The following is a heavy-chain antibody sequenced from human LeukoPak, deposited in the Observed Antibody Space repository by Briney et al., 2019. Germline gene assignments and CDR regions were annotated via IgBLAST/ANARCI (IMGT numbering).Heavy chain of an antibody. CDR2: IYYSGST. V-gene: IGHV4-38-2*01. Sequence: PGGSLRLSCAASGFTFDDYGMSWIRQPPGKGLEWIGSIYYSGSTYYNPSLKSRVTISVDTSKNQFSLKLSSVTAADTAVYYCASGYLAARLYYFDYWGQGTLVTVSS. CDR1: GFTFDDYG. J-gene: IGHJ4*02. CDR3: ASGYLAARLYYFDY. D-gene: IGHD6-6*01.